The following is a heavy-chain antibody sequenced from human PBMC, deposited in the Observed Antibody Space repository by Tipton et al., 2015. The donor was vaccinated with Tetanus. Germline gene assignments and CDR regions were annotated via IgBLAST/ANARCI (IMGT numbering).Heavy chain of an antibody. V-gene: IGHV3-23*01. D-gene: IGHD6-13*01. CDR1: GFTFSNYA. J-gene: IGHJ6*02. Sequence: SLRLSCVASGFTFSNYAFNWVRQAPGKGLEWVSSVGTSASNTYYADSVKGRCTISRDNSKNTVVLHVTSLRGEDTAVYYCARDRRSYIASAGYGMDVWGQGTPVTASS. CDR3: ARDRRSYIASAGYGMDV. CDR2: VGTSASNT.